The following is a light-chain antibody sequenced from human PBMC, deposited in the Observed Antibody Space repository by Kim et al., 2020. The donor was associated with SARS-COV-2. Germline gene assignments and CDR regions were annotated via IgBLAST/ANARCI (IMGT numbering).Light chain of an antibody. CDR1: QSISTW. J-gene: IGKJ1*01. CDR3: QRYNTYSVWT. V-gene: IGKV1-5*01. Sequence: GDRVTITCRASQSISTWLAWYQQKPGKAPKLLIYDASNLESGVPSRFSGSGSGTEFTLTISSLQPDDFATYYCQRYNTYSVWTFGQGTKVEI. CDR2: DAS.